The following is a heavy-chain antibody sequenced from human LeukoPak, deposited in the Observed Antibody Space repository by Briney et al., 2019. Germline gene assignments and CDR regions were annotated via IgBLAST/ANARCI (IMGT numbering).Heavy chain of an antibody. V-gene: IGHV3-30*03. CDR1: GFTFSGYS. CDR3: ARYSSSWPLGYGMDV. J-gene: IGHJ6*02. D-gene: IGHD6-13*01. Sequence: PGGSLRLSCTASGFTFSGYSMNWVRQAPGKGLEWVAVISYDGSNKYYADSVKGRFTISRDNSKNTLYLQMNSLRAEDTAVYYCARYSSSWPLGYGMDVWGQGTTVTVSS. CDR2: ISYDGSNK.